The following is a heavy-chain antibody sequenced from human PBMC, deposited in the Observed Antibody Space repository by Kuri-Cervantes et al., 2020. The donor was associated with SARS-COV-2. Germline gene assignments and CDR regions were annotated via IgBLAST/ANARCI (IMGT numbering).Heavy chain of an antibody. CDR1: GGSFSGYY. J-gene: IGHJ6*03. CDR3: ARDADGGNGEDYYYYYMDV. CDR2: INHSGST. V-gene: IGHV4-34*01. Sequence: SETLSLTCAVYGGSFSGYYWSWIRQPPGKGLEWIGEINHSGSTNYNPSLKSRVTISVDTSKNQFSLKLSSVTAADTAVYYCARDADGGNGEDYYYYYMDVWGKGTTVTVSS. D-gene: IGHD4-23*01.